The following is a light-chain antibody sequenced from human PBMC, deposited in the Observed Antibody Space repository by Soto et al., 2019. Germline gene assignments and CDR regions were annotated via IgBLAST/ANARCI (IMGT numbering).Light chain of an antibody. CDR1: SSDVGVYNR. V-gene: IGLV2-18*01. J-gene: IGLJ1*01. CDR3: SLYTSSSTYV. Sequence: QSALTQPPSVSGSPGQSVTISCTGISSDVGVYNRVSWYQQPPGTAPKLMIYDVSHRPSGVPDRFSGSKSGNTASLTISGLQAEDEADYYCSLYTSSSTYVFGTGTKVTVL. CDR2: DVS.